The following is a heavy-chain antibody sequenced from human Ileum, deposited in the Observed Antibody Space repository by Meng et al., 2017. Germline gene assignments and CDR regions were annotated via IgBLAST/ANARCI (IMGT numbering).Heavy chain of an antibody. J-gene: IGHJ5*02. Sequence: GESLKISCVASGFSFNSYAMHWVRQAPGKGLEWVSIISCSGGSTYYADSVKGRFTISRDNSNNTLFLQMSSLRAEDTAVYYCAREGCGGGSCHRMNWFDPWGQGTLVTVSS. CDR2: ISCSGGST. V-gene: IGHV3-23*01. D-gene: IGHD2-15*01. CDR3: AREGCGGGSCHRMNWFDP. CDR1: GFSFNSYA.